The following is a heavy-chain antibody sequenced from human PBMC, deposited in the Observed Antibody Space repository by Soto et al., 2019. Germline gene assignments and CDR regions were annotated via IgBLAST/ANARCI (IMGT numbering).Heavy chain of an antibody. CDR2: IKSKTDGGTT. CDR1: GFTFSNAW. V-gene: IGHV3-15*07. Sequence: GGSLRLSCAASGFTFSNAWMNWVRQAPGKGLEWVGRIKSKTDGGTTDYAAPVKGRFTISRDDSKNTLYLQMNSLKTEDTAVYYCTTVLDYYGPYYYYGMDVGGKGTTVTVPS. D-gene: IGHD3-10*01. J-gene: IGHJ6*04. CDR3: TTVLDYYGPYYYYGMDV.